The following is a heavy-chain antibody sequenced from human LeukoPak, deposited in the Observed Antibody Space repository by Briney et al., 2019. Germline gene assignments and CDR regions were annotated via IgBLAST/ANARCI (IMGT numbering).Heavy chain of an antibody. V-gene: IGHV1-8*01. Sequence: GASVKVSCKASGYTFTSYDINWVRQATGQGLEWMGWMNPNSGNTGYAQKFQGRVTMTRNTSISTAYMELSSLRSEDTAVYYCARQSCSSTSCPHRNVFDIWGQGTMVTVSP. J-gene: IGHJ3*02. D-gene: IGHD2-2*01. CDR3: ARQSCSSTSCPHRNVFDI. CDR1: GYTFTSYD. CDR2: MNPNSGNT.